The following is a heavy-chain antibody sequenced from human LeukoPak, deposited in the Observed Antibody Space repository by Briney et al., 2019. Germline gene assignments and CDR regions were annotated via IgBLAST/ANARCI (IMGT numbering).Heavy chain of an antibody. J-gene: IGHJ4*02. Sequence: GGSLRLSCAASGFTFNGYAINWVRQAPGEGLEWVSVISGGTGGSTYYADSVKGRFTISRDNSKNTLYLQMNSLRVEDTAVYYCAKRGSSSWTQFDYWGQGTLVTVSS. D-gene: IGHD6-13*01. CDR1: GFTFNGYA. CDR3: AKRGSSSWTQFDY. CDR2: ISGGTGGST. V-gene: IGHV3-23*01.